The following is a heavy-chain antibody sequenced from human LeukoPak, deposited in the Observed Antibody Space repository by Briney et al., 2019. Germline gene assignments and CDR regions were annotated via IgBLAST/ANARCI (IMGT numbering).Heavy chain of an antibody. CDR3: ARDNEIVVVPAAINFDY. D-gene: IGHD2-2*01. CDR1: GFTFSSYS. J-gene: IGHJ4*02. Sequence: GGSLRLSCAASGFTFSSYSMNWVRQPPGKGLEWVAVIWYDGSNKYYADSVKGRFTISRDNSKNTLYLQMNSLRAEDTAVYYCARDNEIVVVPAAINFDYWGQGTLVTVSS. V-gene: IGHV3-33*08. CDR2: IWYDGSNK.